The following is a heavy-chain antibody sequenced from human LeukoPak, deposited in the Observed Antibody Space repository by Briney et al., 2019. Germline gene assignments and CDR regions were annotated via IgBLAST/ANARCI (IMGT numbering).Heavy chain of an antibody. Sequence: ASVKVSCKASGGTFISDAISWVRQAPGQGLEWMGWISAYNGNTHYAQKLQGRVTMTTDTSTSTAYMELRSLRSDDTAVYYCARTTRQPTDGFLYDYWGQGTLVTVSS. V-gene: IGHV1-18*01. D-gene: IGHD1-1*01. CDR3: ARTTRQPTDGFLYDY. CDR2: ISAYNGNT. J-gene: IGHJ4*02. CDR1: GGTFISDA.